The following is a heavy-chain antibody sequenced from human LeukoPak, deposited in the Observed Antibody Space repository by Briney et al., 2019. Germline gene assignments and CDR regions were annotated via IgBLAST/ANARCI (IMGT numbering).Heavy chain of an antibody. V-gene: IGHV3-23*01. Sequence: GGSLRLSCAASGFTFSSYAMTWVRQAPGKGLEWVSAISGNGGSTYYTDSVKGRFTISRDNSKNTLYLQMNSLRAEDTAVYYCAKLSSSSWYRYYYFDSWGQGTLVTVSS. CDR2: ISGNGGST. D-gene: IGHD6-13*01. J-gene: IGHJ4*02. CDR3: AKLSSSSWYRYYYFDS. CDR1: GFTFSSYA.